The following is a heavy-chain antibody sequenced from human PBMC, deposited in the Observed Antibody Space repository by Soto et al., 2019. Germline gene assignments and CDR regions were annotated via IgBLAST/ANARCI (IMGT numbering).Heavy chain of an antibody. Sequence: SETLSLTCAVSGGSVSSSRYYWGWVRQPPGKGLEWIGSVYYSGSTYYNPSLESRVTISVDKSKNQFSLKLMSLSAADTAVYYCGRLEGLATISYYFDYWGQGALVTVSS. D-gene: IGHD3-9*01. CDR1: GGSVSSSRYY. CDR2: VYYSGST. CDR3: GRLEGLATISYYFDY. J-gene: IGHJ4*02. V-gene: IGHV4-39*01.